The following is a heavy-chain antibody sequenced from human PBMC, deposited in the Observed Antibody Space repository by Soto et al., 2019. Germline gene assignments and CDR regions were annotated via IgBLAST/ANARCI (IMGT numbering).Heavy chain of an antibody. J-gene: IGHJ4*02. Sequence: EVQLVESGGGLVQPGGSLRLSCAASGFTFSSYEMNWVRQAPGKGLEWISYISTSGSNRYYADSVKGRFTISRDNAGKSLFLQMNALRVEDTALYYCTRASAVQLDYWGPGALVTVSS. CDR2: ISTSGSNR. CDR1: GFTFSSYE. V-gene: IGHV3-48*03. CDR3: TRASAVQLDY. D-gene: IGHD1-1*01.